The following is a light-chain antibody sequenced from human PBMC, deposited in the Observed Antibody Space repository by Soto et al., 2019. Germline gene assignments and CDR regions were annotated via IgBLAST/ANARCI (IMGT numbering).Light chain of an antibody. CDR3: QHYGSSSIT. Sequence: EIVLTQSPGTLSLSPGERATLSCRASQSVSSSYLAWYQQKPGQAPRLLIYGASSMATGIPDRFSGSGSGTDFTLTISRLEPEDFAVYYCQHYGSSSITFGQGTRLEIK. V-gene: IGKV3-20*01. CDR1: QSVSSSY. J-gene: IGKJ5*01. CDR2: GAS.